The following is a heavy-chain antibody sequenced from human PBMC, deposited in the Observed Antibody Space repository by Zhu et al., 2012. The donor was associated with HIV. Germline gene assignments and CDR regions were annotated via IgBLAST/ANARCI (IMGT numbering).Heavy chain of an antibody. J-gene: IGHJ3*02. CDR2: ISTSGKI. CDR3: AKDRLEATAPEVAFDI. D-gene: IGHD1-1*01. V-gene: IGHV4-4*09. Sequence: QVQLQQSGPRPVKPSETLSLTCIVSGGSLRNYYWNWVRQSPGKGLEWIGYISTSGKIIYNPFLKSRVTMSLDTSKNQLSLKVTSVTAADTAVYYCAKDRLEATAPEVAFDIWGQGTVVTVSS. CDR1: GGSLRNYY.